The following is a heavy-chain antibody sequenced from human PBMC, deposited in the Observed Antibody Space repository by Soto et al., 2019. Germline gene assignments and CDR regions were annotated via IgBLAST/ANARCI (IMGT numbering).Heavy chain of an antibody. CDR1: GGTFSRST. D-gene: IGHD3-22*01. J-gene: IGHJ4*02. CDR3: ARDGTLYDSSAYYYLY. Sequence: VTFSCQAYGGTFSRSTITWVRQSPGQGLEWMVGITPMFGTPNYAQKFPGRVTITADESTSKAYMELSSLRSEDTAMYYCARDGTLYDSSAYYYLYWGQGSLVTATS. V-gene: IGHV1-69*01. CDR2: ITPMFGTP.